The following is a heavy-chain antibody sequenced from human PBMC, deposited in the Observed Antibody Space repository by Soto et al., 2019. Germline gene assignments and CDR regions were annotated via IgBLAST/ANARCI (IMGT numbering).Heavy chain of an antibody. CDR2: TYYRSKWYN. J-gene: IGHJ6*02. CDR3: ARERDYYYYGMDV. Sequence: SQTLSLTCAISGDSVSSNSAAWSWIRQSPSRGLEWLGRTYYRSKWYNDYAVSVKSRITIEPDTSKNQFSLQMNSVTPEDTAVYYCARERDYYYYGMDVWGQGTMVTVSS. V-gene: IGHV6-1*01. CDR1: GDSVSSNSAA.